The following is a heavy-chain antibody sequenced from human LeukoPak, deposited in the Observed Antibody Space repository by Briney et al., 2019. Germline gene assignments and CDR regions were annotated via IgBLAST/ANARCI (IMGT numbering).Heavy chain of an antibody. J-gene: IGHJ4*02. Sequence: GGSLRLSCAASGFTFSGSTMHWVRQASGKGLEWVGRIRSKANSYATAYAASVKGRFAISREDSKNTAYLQMNSLKTEDTAVYYCTRDLYSYGPVAWWGQGTLVTVS. CDR3: TRDLYSYGPVAW. CDR1: GFTFSGST. D-gene: IGHD5-18*01. CDR2: IRSKANSYAT. V-gene: IGHV3-73*01.